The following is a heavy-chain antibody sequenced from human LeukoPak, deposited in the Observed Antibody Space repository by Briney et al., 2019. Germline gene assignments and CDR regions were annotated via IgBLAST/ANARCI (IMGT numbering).Heavy chain of an antibody. CDR3: ASLPQSWATRDN. V-gene: IGHV3-74*01. CDR1: GFTLSSYW. D-gene: IGHD7-27*01. Sequence: GGSLRLSCAASGFTLSSYWMHWVRQAPGKGLVWVSRINGDGSNTNYADSVKGRFTISRDNAKNTLYLQMNSLRAEDTAVYYCASLPQSWATRDNWGQGTLVTVSS. J-gene: IGHJ4*02. CDR2: INGDGSNT.